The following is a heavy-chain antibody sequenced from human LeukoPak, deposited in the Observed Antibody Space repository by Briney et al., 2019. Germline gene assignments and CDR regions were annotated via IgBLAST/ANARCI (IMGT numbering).Heavy chain of an antibody. Sequence: RASVKVSCQASGGTFSSYAISWVRQAPGQGLEWIGRIIPILGIANYAQKFQGRVTITADKSTSTAYMELSSLRSEDTAVYYCARSFLGATNYFDYWGQGTLVTVSS. V-gene: IGHV1-69*04. CDR3: ARSFLGATNYFDY. D-gene: IGHD1-26*01. J-gene: IGHJ4*02. CDR1: GGTFSSYA. CDR2: IIPILGIA.